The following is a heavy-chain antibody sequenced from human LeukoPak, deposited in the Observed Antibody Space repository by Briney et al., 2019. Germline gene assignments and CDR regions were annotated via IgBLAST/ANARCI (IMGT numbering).Heavy chain of an antibody. V-gene: IGHV1-46*01. Sequence: ASAKVSCKASGYTFTSYYMHWVRQAPGQGLEWMGIINPSGGSTSYAQKFQGRVTMTRDTSTSTVYMELSSLRSEDTAVYYCARGPMIVVVVDAFDIWGQGTMVTVSS. CDR3: ARGPMIVVVVDAFDI. D-gene: IGHD3-22*01. J-gene: IGHJ3*02. CDR2: INPSGGST. CDR1: GYTFTSYY.